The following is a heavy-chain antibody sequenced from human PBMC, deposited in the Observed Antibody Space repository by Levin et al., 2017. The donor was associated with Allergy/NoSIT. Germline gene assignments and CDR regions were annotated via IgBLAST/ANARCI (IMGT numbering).Heavy chain of an antibody. J-gene: IGHJ4*02. V-gene: IGHV4-34*01. CDR2: INHSGST. CDR1: GGSFSGYY. Sequence: PSETLSLTCAVYGGSFSGYYWSWIRQPPGKGLEWIGEINHSGSTNYNPSLKSRFTISVDTSKNQFTLKLSSVTAADTAVYYCAGSSSKGKIDYWGQGTLVTVSS. D-gene: IGHD6-13*01. CDR3: AGSSSKGKIDY.